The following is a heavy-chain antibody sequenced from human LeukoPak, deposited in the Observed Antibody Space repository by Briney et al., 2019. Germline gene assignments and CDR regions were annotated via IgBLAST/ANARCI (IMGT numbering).Heavy chain of an antibody. CDR2: ITHDGTTT. CDR1: GSTYNDYR. Sequence: GGSLRLSCAASGSTYNDYRTHWVRQAPGKGLVWVSFITHDGTTTSYADSVKGRFTISRDNAKNTLYLQMNSLRAEDTAVYFCARDRDGLALRGQGTLVTVSS. CDR3: ARDRDGLAL. J-gene: IGHJ4*02. V-gene: IGHV3-74*01. D-gene: IGHD6-6*01.